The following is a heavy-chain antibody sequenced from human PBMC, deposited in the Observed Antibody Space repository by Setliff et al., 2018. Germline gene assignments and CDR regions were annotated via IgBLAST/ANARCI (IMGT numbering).Heavy chain of an antibody. V-gene: IGHV4-34*01. CDR1: GESFDTYY. Sequence: SETLSLTCNVFGESFDTYYWSWIRQPPGKGLEWFGEINQSGGGDYNPSFKGRVTISVDTSKKQFSLTLRYVTAADAALYYCRQAVVGRDVFDVWGQGTVVTVSS. J-gene: IGHJ3*01. CDR2: INQSGGG. CDR3: RQAVVGRDVFDV. D-gene: IGHD1-1*01.